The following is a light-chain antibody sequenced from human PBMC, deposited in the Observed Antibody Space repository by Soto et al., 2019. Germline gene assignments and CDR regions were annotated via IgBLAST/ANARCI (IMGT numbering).Light chain of an antibody. V-gene: IGKV3-11*01. J-gene: IGKJ5*01. CDR2: DAS. CDR3: QHRTNWPPVT. CDR1: QSVGSH. Sequence: EIVLTQSPATLSLSPGERVALSCRASQSVGSHLAWYQQKPGQAPRLLIYDASSRATGIPARFSGSGSGTDFTLTISSLESEDFAVYYCQHRTNWPPVTFGQGTRLHVK.